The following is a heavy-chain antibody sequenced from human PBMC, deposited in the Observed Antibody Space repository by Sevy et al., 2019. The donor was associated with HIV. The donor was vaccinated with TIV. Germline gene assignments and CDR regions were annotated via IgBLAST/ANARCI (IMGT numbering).Heavy chain of an antibody. CDR3: AREGRIQLWLTPRYYFDY. V-gene: IGHV3-11*01. J-gene: IGHJ4*02. CDR1: GFTFSDYY. D-gene: IGHD5-18*01. CDR2: ISSSGSTI. Sequence: GGSLRLSCAASGFTFSDYYMSWIRQAPGKGLEWVSYISSSGSTIYYAHSVKGRFTISRDNAKNSLYLQMNSLRAEDTAVYYCAREGRIQLWLTPRYYFDYWGQGTLVTVSS.